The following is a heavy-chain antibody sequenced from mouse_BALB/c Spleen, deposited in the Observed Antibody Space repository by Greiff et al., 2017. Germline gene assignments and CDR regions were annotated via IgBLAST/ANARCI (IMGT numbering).Heavy chain of an antibody. J-gene: IGHJ4*01. CDR3: ARQGILREDYYAMDY. D-gene: IGHD1-1*01. Sequence: EVKLVESGGGLVQPGGSLKLSCAASGFTFSSYTMSWVRQTPEKRLEWVAYISNGGGSTYYPDTVKGRFTISRDNAKNTLYLQMSSLKSEDTAMYYCARQGILREDYYAMDYGVKEPQSPSPQ. CDR2: ISNGGGST. V-gene: IGHV5-12-2*01. CDR1: GFTFSSYT.